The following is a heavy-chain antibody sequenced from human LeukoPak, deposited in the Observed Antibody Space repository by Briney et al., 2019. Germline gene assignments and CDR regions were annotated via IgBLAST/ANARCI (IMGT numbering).Heavy chain of an antibody. J-gene: IGHJ4*02. CDR2: TGSTGVST. V-gene: IGHV3-23*01. Sequence: GGSLRLSCAASGFTFSSYAMNWVCQAPGKGLEWVSATGSTGVSTFYADSVKGRLTVSRDNSKSTLSLQMNSLRAEDTAVYYCAKDPGVVPAHYFDYWGQGILVTVSS. CDR1: GFTFSSYA. D-gene: IGHD2-2*01. CDR3: AKDPGVVPAHYFDY.